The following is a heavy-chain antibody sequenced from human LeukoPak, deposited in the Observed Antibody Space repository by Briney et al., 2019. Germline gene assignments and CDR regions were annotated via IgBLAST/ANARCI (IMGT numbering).Heavy chain of an antibody. CDR2: VVPVSGTA. J-gene: IGHJ6*03. CDR3: ARDGNYMDV. Sequence: ASVKVSCKASGGTFGYYSISWVRQAPGQGLEWMGRVVPVSGTADYAQNFQGRVTITADESTHTAYMELSSLRSEDTAVYYCARDGNYMDVWGKGTTVTVS. V-gene: IGHV1-69*13. CDR1: GGTFGYYS.